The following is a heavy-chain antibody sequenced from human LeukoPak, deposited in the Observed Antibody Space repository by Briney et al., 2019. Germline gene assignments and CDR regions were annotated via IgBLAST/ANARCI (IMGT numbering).Heavy chain of an antibody. CDR2: LNPHSGGP. V-gene: IGHV1-8*01. J-gene: IGHJ4*02. Sequence: ASVKVSCKASGYTFTSYDINWVRQATGQGLEWMGWLNPHSGGPTYAQKFQGRVTITADKSTSTAYMELSSLRSEDTAVYYCARDGGSPERIFDYWGQGTLVTVSS. D-gene: IGHD3-16*01. CDR3: ARDGGSPERIFDY. CDR1: GYTFTSYD.